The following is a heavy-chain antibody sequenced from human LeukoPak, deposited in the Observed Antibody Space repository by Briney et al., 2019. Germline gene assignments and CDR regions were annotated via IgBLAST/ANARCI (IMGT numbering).Heavy chain of an antibody. CDR1: GSTFTAFY. J-gene: IGHJ4*02. D-gene: IGHD2-21*01. Sequence: ASVKVSCKASGSTFTAFYIHWMRQAPGQGLEWMGWINPNSGGTNYAQKFQGRVTMSRDTSIREVYMELSRLKSDDTAVYYCARDHGYSRFDYWGQGTLVAVSS. CDR3: ARDHGYSRFDY. CDR2: INPNSGGT. V-gene: IGHV1-2*02.